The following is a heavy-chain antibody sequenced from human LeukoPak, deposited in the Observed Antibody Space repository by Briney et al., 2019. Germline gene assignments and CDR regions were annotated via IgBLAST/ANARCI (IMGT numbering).Heavy chain of an antibody. CDR1: GYTFTGYY. J-gene: IGHJ6*03. Sequence: GASVKVSCKASGYTFTGYYMHWVRQAPGQGLEWMGWINPNSGGTNYAQKFQGRVTMTRDTSISTAYMELSRLRSDDTAVYYCARVRKGQLLHYYYYYMDVWGKGTTVTVSS. V-gene: IGHV1-2*02. CDR3: ARVRKGQLLHYYYYYMDV. CDR2: INPNSGGT. D-gene: IGHD2-2*01.